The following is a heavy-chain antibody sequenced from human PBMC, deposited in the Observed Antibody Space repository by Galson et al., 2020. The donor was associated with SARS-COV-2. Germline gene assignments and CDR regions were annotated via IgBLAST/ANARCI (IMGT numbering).Heavy chain of an antibody. CDR1: GGSFSGYF. Sequence: SQASETLSLTCAVYGGSFSGYFWSWIRQPPGKGLEWIGEINHSGSTKYNPTLKSRVSISVDTSKNHFSLNLSSVTAADTAVYYCARKATVITSPVYNWFDPWGQGTLVTVSP. CDR2: INHSGST. CDR3: ARKATVITSPVYNWFDP. D-gene: IGHD3-22*01. J-gene: IGHJ5*02. V-gene: IGHV4-34*01.